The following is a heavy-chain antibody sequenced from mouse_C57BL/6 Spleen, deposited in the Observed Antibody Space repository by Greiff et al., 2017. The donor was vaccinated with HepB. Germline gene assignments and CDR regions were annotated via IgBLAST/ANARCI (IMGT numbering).Heavy chain of an antibody. D-gene: IGHD2-3*01. Sequence: EVQLKESGPELVKPGDSVKISCKASGYSFTGYFMNWVMQSHGKSLEWIGRINPYNGDTFYNQKFKGKATLTVDKSSSTAHMELRSLTSEDSAVYYCARDGYYVDAMDYWGQGTSVTVSS. CDR2: INPYNGDT. CDR1: GYSFTGYF. V-gene: IGHV1-20*01. CDR3: ARDGYYVDAMDY. J-gene: IGHJ4*01.